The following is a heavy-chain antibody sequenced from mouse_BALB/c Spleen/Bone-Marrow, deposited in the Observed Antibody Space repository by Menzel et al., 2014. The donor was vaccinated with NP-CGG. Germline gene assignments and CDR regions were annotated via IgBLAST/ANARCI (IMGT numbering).Heavy chain of an antibody. V-gene: IGHV4-1*02. CDR1: GFDFSRYW. CDR2: INPDSSTI. Sequence: VQLKESGGGLVQPGGSLKLSCAASGFDFSRYWMSWVRQAPGKGLEWIGEINPDSSTINYTPSLKDKFIISRDNAENTLYLQMSKVRSEDTALYYCARPRGNYAMDYWGQGTSVTVSS. CDR3: ARPRGNYAMDY. J-gene: IGHJ4*01.